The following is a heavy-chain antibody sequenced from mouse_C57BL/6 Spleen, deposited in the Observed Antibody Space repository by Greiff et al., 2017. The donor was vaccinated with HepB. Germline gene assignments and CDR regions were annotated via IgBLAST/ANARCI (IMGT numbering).Heavy chain of an antibody. CDR3: ARGDDGYLYAKDY. Sequence: EVQVVESGPELVKPGASVKIPCKASGYTFTDYNMDWVKQSHGKSLEWIGDINPNNGGTIYNQKFKGKATLTVDKSSSTAYMELRSLTSEDTAVYYCARGDDGYLYAKDYWGQGTSVTVSS. CDR1: GYTFTDYN. CDR2: INPNNGGT. J-gene: IGHJ4*01. D-gene: IGHD2-3*01. V-gene: IGHV1-18*01.